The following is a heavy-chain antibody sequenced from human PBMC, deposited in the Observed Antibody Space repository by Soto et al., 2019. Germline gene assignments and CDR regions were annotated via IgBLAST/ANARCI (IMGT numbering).Heavy chain of an antibody. Sequence: SETLSLTCTVSGCSISSFYLSWIRQPPGKGLEWIGYIYYSGSTNYNPSLKSRVTISVDTSKNQFSLKLSSVTAADTAVYYCARYYGGYSDYWGQGTLVTVSS. J-gene: IGHJ4*02. CDR3: ARYYGGYSDY. D-gene: IGHD3-10*01. CDR2: IYYSGST. V-gene: IGHV4-59*08. CDR1: GCSISSFY.